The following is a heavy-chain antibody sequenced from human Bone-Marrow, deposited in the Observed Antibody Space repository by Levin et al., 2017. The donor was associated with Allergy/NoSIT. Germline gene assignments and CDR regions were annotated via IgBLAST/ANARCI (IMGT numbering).Heavy chain of an antibody. Sequence: LSQTLSLTCTVSGGSISSSYWSWIRQPPGKGLEWIGYIYYSGSTNYNPSLKSRVTISVDTSKNQFSLKLSSVTAADTAVYYCARGARQLAPGCDYGMDVWGQGTTVTVSS. CDR3: ARGARQLAPGCDYGMDV. CDR1: GGSISSSY. CDR2: IYYSGST. D-gene: IGHD6-13*01. V-gene: IGHV4-59*01. J-gene: IGHJ6*02.